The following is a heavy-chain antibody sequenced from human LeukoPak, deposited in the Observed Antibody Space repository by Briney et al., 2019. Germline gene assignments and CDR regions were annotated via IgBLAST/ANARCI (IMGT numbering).Heavy chain of an antibody. CDR2: IYRDGST. V-gene: IGHV3-66*01. D-gene: IGHD2-21*02. J-gene: IGHJ5*02. CDR3: ARVMTAITNWFDP. CDR1: GFTVSSNY. Sequence: PGGSLRLPCAASGFTVSSNYVGWVRQAPGKGLEWVSVIYRDGSTYYADSVKGRFTISRDNSKNTLYLQMNNLRVEDTAVYYCARVMTAITNWFDPWGQGTLVTVSS.